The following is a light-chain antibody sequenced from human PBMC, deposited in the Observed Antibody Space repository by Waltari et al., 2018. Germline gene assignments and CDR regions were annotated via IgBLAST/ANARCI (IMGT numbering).Light chain of an antibody. CDR3: QKYNSYWT. CDR2: QAF. V-gene: IGKV1-5*03. Sequence: DIQMTQSPSTLSASVGDRVTITCRASQSISSWLAWYQQKPGKAPKLLIYQAFSLAKGVPSRVSGSGSGTEFSLTICSLQPDYFATYYCQKYNSYWTFGQGTKVEIK. J-gene: IGKJ1*01. CDR1: QSISSW.